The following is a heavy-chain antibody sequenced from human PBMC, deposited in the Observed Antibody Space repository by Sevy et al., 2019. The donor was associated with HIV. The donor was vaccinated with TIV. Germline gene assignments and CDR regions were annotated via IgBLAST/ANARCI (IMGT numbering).Heavy chain of an antibody. CDR2: FDPEDGET. CDR3: ATDLGIWFGELSSDAFDI. CDR1: GYTLTELS. J-gene: IGHJ3*02. D-gene: IGHD3-10*01. Sequence: ASVKVSCKVSGYTLTELSMHWVRQAPGKGLEWMGGFDPEDGETIYAQKFQGRVTMTEDTSTDTAYMELSSLRSEETAVYYCATDLGIWFGELSSDAFDIWGQGTMVTVSS. V-gene: IGHV1-24*01.